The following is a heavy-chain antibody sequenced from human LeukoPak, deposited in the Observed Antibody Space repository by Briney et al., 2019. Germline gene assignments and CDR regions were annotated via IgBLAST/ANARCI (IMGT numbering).Heavy chain of an antibody. Sequence: GGSLRLSCAASGFTFSSYWMHWVRQAPGKGLVWVSRIISDGSSTAYADSVKGRFTISRDNAKNTLFLQMNSLRAEGTAVYYCARDGDSTVDFDYWGQGSLVTVSS. V-gene: IGHV3-74*01. CDR2: IISDGSST. CDR3: ARDGDSTVDFDY. CDR1: GFTFSSYW. J-gene: IGHJ4*02. D-gene: IGHD4-23*01.